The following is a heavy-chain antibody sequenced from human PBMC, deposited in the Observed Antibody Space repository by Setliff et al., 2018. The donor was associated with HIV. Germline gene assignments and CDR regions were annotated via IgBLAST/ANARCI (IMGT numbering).Heavy chain of an antibody. CDR2: FNIKNGNT. CDR1: GYIFSTSG. D-gene: IGHD6-6*01. J-gene: IGHJ4*02. V-gene: IGHV1-18*01. Sequence: ASVKVSCKASGYIFSTSGISWVRQAPGQGLEWMGWFNIKNGNTNYEQKLQGRVTMTTDTSTSTAYMELRRLRSDDTAVYYCARDAPGKKEAAPDYWGQGTLVTVSS. CDR3: ARDAPGKKEAAPDY.